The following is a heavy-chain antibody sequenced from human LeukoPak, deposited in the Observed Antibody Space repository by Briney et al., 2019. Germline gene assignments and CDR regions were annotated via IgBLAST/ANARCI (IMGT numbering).Heavy chain of an antibody. V-gene: IGHV5-51*01. Sequence: GESLKISCKGSGYSFTNYWIGWVRQIPGKGLEWMAIIYPAASQSTYNPSFQGQVTISADKSTSTAYLQWSSLKASDTAIYYCARHQQWPSWYYFDYWGQGTLVTVSS. D-gene: IGHD6-19*01. J-gene: IGHJ4*02. CDR2: IYPAASQS. CDR1: GYSFTNYW. CDR3: ARHQQWPSWYYFDY.